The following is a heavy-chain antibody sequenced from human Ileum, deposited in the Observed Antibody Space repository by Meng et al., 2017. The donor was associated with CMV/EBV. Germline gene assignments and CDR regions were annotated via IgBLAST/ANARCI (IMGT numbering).Heavy chain of an antibody. CDR3: ARASPQRRFLSY. CDR2: INHRGNT. J-gene: IGHJ4*02. CDR1: GSAFSDYY. V-gene: IGHV4-34*01. D-gene: IGHD3-3*01. Sequence: QVQLQQWGAGLLKPSETLSLMCALQGSAFSDYYWTWIRQYPGKGLEWIGEINHRGNTNYNPSLKSRVTISIDTSRNQFSLKLTSVTATDKAVYYCARASPQRRFLSYWGQGTLVTVSS.